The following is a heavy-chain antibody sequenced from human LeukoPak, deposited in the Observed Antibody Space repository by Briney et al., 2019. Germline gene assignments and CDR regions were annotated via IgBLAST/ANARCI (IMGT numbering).Heavy chain of an antibody. V-gene: IGHV4-39*01. CDR3: ARHNTNNILTPLVY. CDR1: GGSISSNSFY. D-gene: IGHD3-9*01. CDR2: IYYSGRT. J-gene: IGHJ4*02. Sequence: PSETLSLTCIVSGGSISSNSFYGVWIRQPPGKGLEWIGTIYYSGRTYYNPSLKSRVTISADTYKNQFSLKLSSVTGADTSLYYCARHNTNNILTPLVYWRQGTLVTVSS.